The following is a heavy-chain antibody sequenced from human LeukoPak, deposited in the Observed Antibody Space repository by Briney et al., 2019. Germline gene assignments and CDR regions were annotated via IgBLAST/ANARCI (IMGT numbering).Heavy chain of an antibody. CDR1: GYTFTGYY. J-gene: IGHJ3*02. CDR3: ARVWDYYDSSGYYGGDHDAFDI. CDR2: INPNSGGT. V-gene: IGHV1-2*02. Sequence: ASVKVSCKASGYTFTGYYMHWVRQAPGQGLEWMGWINPNSGGTNYAQKFQGRVTMTRDTSISTAYMELSRLRSDDTAVYYCARVWDYYDSSGYYGGDHDAFDIWGQGTMVTVSS. D-gene: IGHD3-22*01.